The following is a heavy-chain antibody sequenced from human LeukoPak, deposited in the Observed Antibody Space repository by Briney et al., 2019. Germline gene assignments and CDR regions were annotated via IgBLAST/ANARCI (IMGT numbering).Heavy chain of an antibody. CDR3: AKDGDYSYYYGMDV. Sequence: GASVKVSCKASGYTFTSYAMHWVRQAPGQRLEWMGWINAGNGNTKYSQKFQGRVTITRDTSASTAYMELSSLRSEDTAVYYCAKDGDYSYYYGMDVWGQGTTVTVSS. D-gene: IGHD4-17*01. J-gene: IGHJ6*02. V-gene: IGHV1-3*01. CDR1: GYTFTSYA. CDR2: INAGNGNT.